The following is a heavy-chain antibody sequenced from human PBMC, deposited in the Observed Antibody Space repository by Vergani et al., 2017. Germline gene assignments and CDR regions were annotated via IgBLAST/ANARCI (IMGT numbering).Heavy chain of an antibody. V-gene: IGHV1-18*04. CDR1: GYTFTSYG. Sequence: QVQLVQSGAEVKKPGASVKVSCKASGYTFTSYGISWVRQAPGQGLEWMGWIRAYNGNTNYAQKLQGRVTMTTDTSTSTAYMALRSLRSDDTAVYYCARARLGYYGSVNHYFDYWGQGTLVTVSS. CDR2: IRAYNGNT. D-gene: IGHD3-10*01. J-gene: IGHJ4*02. CDR3: ARARLGYYGSVNHYFDY.